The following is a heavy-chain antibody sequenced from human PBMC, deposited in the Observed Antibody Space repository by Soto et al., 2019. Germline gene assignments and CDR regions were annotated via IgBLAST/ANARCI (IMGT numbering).Heavy chain of an antibody. J-gene: IGHJ3*02. CDR2: IYYSGST. D-gene: IGHD3-22*01. Sequence: QVQLQESGPGLVKPSETLSLTCTVSGGSISSYYWSWIRQPPGKGLEGIGYIYYSGSTNYNPSLKSRVTISVDTSQNQFSLKLSSVTAADTAVYYCARVFPYYESSGYYYPAGAFDIWGQGTMVTVSS. CDR3: ARVFPYYESSGYYYPAGAFDI. V-gene: IGHV4-59*01. CDR1: GGSISSYY.